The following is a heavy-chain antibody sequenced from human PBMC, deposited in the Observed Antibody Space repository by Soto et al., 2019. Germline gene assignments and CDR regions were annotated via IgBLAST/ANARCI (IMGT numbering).Heavy chain of an antibody. CDR3: ARDREYYDFWSGYFSSPYYYGMDV. J-gene: IGHJ6*02. Sequence: SVKVSCKASGGTFSSYAISWVRQAPGQGLEWMGGIIPIFGTAKYSQKFQGRVTITRDTSASTAYMELSSLRSEDTAVYYCARDREYYDFWSGYFSSPYYYGMDVWGQGTTVTVSS. CDR1: GGTFSSYA. V-gene: IGHV1-69*05. CDR2: IIPIFGTA. D-gene: IGHD3-3*01.